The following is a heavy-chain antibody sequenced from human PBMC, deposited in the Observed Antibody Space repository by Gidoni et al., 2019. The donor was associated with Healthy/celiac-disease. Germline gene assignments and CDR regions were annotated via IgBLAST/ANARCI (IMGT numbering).Heavy chain of an antibody. CDR1: GVTFRSYA. V-gene: IGHV3-30*01. J-gene: IGHJ6*02. CDR3: ARDRGLQYQRGTTYYYGMDV. CDR2: ISYDGSNK. D-gene: IGHD4-4*01. Sequence: QVQMEESGGGVVQPGRSLRRSWAAAGVTFRSYAMHWVRRAPGTGLEWVAVISYDGSNKYYADSVQGRFTISRDNSTNTLSLQMNSLSAADTAVYYCARDRGLQYQRGTTYYYGMDVWGQGTTVTVSS.